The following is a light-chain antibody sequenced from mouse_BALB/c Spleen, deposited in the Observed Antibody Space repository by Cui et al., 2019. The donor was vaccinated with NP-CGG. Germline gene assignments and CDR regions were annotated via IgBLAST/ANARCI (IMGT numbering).Light chain of an antibody. CDR2: GTN. J-gene: IGLJ1*01. Sequence: QAFLPQDSAPTTSPGETVTFTCRSSIGAVTTSNYANWVQEKPDHLFTGLIGGTNNRVPGVPARFSGSLIGDKAALTITGAQTEDEAIYFCALWYSNHWVFGGGTKLTVL. V-gene: IGLV1*01. CDR3: ALWYSNHWV. CDR1: IGAVTTSNY.